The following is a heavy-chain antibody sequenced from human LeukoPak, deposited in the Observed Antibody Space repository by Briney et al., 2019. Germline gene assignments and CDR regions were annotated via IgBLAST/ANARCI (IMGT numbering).Heavy chain of an antibody. J-gene: IGHJ3*02. CDR2: MSPNSGNT. V-gene: IGHV1-8*03. CDR1: GYTFTSYG. Sequence: ASVKVSCKASGYTFTSYGISWVRQAPGQGLEWMGWMSPNSGNTGYAQKFQGRVTITRNTSISTAYMELSSLRSEDTAVYYCARGGEPDDAFDIWGQGTMVTVSS. CDR3: ARGGEPDDAFDI. D-gene: IGHD3-10*01.